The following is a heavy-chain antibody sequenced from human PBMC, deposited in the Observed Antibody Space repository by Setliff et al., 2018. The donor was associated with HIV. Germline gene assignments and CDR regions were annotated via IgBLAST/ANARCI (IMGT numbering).Heavy chain of an antibody. Sequence: SETLSLTCTVSGGSISSYYLSWIRQPPGKGLEWIGYIYTSGSTNYNPSLKSRVTISVDTSKNQFSLKLSSVTAADTAVYYCARQTRTPRSAFDIWGQGTMVTVSS. CDR3: ARQTRTPRSAFDI. D-gene: IGHD2-15*01. J-gene: IGHJ3*02. CDR2: IYTSGST. V-gene: IGHV4-59*08. CDR1: GGSISSYY.